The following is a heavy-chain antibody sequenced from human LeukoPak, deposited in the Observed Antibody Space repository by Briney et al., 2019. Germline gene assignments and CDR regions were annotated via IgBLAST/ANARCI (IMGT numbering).Heavy chain of an antibody. J-gene: IGHJ6*03. Sequence: PGGSLRLSCAASGFTFSDYYMSWIRQAPGKGLEWVSYISSSGSTIYHADSVKGRFTISRDNAKNSLYLQMNSLRAEDTAVYYCARGTPRWRHETRGVVDYYYYYYMDVWGKGTTVTVSS. CDR2: ISSSGSTI. CDR1: GFTFSDYY. CDR3: ARGTPRWRHETRGVVDYYYYYYMDV. V-gene: IGHV3-11*01. D-gene: IGHD2-21*02.